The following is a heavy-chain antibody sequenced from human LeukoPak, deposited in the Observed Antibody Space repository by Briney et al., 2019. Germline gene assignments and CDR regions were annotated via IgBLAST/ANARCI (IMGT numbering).Heavy chain of an antibody. CDR2: ISAYNGNT. V-gene: IGHV1-18*01. CDR1: GYTFTSYG. Sequence: ASVKVSCKASGYTFTSYGISWVRQAPGQGLEWMGWISAYNGNTNYAQKLQGRVTMTRSTSMSTAYMELSSLKSEDTAVYFCARGPPNWGYDYWGQGTLVTVSS. D-gene: IGHD7-27*01. J-gene: IGHJ4*02. CDR3: ARGPPNWGYDY.